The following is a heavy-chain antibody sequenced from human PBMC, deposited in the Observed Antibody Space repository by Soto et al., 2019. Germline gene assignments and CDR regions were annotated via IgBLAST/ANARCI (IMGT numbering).Heavy chain of an antibody. Sequence: PSETLSLTCTVSGGSISSSSYYWGWIRQPPGKGLEWIGSIYYSGSTYYNPSLKSRVTISVDTSKNQFSLKLSSVTAAGTAVYYCAEYDFWSGHFDYWGQGTLVTVSS. CDR2: IYYSGST. D-gene: IGHD3-3*01. V-gene: IGHV4-39*01. CDR3: AEYDFWSGHFDY. J-gene: IGHJ4*02. CDR1: GGSISSSSYY.